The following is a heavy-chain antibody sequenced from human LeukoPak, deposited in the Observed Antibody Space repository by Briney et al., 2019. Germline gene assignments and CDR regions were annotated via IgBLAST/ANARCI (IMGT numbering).Heavy chain of an antibody. D-gene: IGHD5-12*01. CDR1: GYTFTDQY. CDR3: ARDQGIYNHRIIDS. CDR2: ISAYNGNT. Sequence: ASVRVSCKASGYTFTDQYMHWVRQAPGQGLEWMGWISAYNGNTNFAQEFQGRVTMTTDTSTSTASMELRSLRSDDTAVYYCARDQGIYNHRIIDSWGQGTLVTVSS. J-gene: IGHJ4*02. V-gene: IGHV1-18*01.